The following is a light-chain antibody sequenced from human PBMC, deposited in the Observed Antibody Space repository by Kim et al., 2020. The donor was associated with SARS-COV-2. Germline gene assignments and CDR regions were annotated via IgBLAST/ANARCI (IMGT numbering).Light chain of an antibody. CDR2: GKN. CDR1: SLRSYY. CDR3: NSRDRNDNVR. V-gene: IGLV3-19*01. J-gene: IGLJ2*01. Sequence: ALGQTVRITGKGDSLRSYYATWYQQKPGQAPILVIYGKNNRPSGIPDRFSGSSSGNTASLTITGTQAGDEADYYCNSRDRNDNVRFGGGPQLTGL.